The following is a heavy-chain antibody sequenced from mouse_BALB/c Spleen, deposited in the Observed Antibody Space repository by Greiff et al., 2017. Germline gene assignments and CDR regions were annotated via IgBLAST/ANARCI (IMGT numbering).Heavy chain of an antibody. CDR1: GYSITSDYA. CDR2: ISYSGST. V-gene: IGHV3-2*02. J-gene: IGHJ1*01. D-gene: IGHD1-1*01. Sequence: EVKLLESGPGLVKPSQSLSLTCTVTGYSITSDYAWNWIRQFPGNKLEWMGYISYSGSTSYNPSLKSRISITRDTSKNQFFLQLNSVTTEDTATYYCARPYYGSSRYWYFDVWGAGTTVTVSS. CDR3: ARPYYGSSRYWYFDV.